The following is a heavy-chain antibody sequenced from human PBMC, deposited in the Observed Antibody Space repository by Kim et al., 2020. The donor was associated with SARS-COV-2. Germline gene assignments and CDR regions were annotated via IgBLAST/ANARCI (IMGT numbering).Heavy chain of an antibody. Sequence: GGSLRLSCAASGFTFSSYAMSWVRQAPGKGLEWVSAISGSGGSTYYADSVKGRFTISRDNSKNTLYLQMNSLRAEDTAVYYCAKDLEYSSSWYGVSDYWGQGTLVTVSS. V-gene: IGHV3-23*01. J-gene: IGHJ4*02. D-gene: IGHD6-13*01. CDR3: AKDLEYSSSWYGVSDY. CDR1: GFTFSSYA. CDR2: ISGSGGST.